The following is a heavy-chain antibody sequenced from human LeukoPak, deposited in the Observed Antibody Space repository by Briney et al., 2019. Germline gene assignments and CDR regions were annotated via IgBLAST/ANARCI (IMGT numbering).Heavy chain of an antibody. Sequence: ASVKVSCKASGYTFTSSYDINWVRQAPGQGLEWMGWMNPYSGITGYTQKFQGRVTMTRDTSISTAYMELSSLRSEDTAVYYCARSESGSGSFRDYWGQGTLVTVSS. CDR3: ARSESGSGSFRDY. CDR1: GYTFTSSYD. D-gene: IGHD3-10*01. J-gene: IGHJ4*02. CDR2: MNPYSGIT. V-gene: IGHV1-8*01.